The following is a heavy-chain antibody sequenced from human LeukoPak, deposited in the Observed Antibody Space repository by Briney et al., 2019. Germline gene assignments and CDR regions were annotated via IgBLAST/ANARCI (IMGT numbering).Heavy chain of an antibody. D-gene: IGHD2-15*01. Sequence: PSQTLSLTCTVSGGSISRGRYYWSWIRQHPGKGLEWIGYIYYSGSTYYNPSLKSRVTISVDTSKTQFSLKLSSVTAADTAVYYCASLKGFNYFGYWGQGTLVTVSS. CDR1: GGSISRGRYY. CDR3: ASLKGFNYFGY. J-gene: IGHJ4*02. V-gene: IGHV4-31*03. CDR2: IYYSGST.